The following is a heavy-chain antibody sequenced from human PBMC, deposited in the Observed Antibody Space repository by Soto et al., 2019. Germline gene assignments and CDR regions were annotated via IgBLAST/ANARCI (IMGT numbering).Heavy chain of an antibody. V-gene: IGHV3-53*01. CDR1: GFTVSTNY. D-gene: IGHD6-13*01. Sequence: VGSLRLSCAASGFTVSTNYMSWVRQSPGKGLEWVSVIYTGGSTYYADSVKGRFTISRDNSKNRLFLQMNSLRAEDTAIYYCAKCMGSSWIGVIDNWGQGTLVTVSS. CDR3: AKCMGSSWIGVIDN. J-gene: IGHJ4*02. CDR2: IYTGGST.